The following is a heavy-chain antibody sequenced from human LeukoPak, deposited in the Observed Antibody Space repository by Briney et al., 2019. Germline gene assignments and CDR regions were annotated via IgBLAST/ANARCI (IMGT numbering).Heavy chain of an antibody. CDR2: ISGSGDT. Sequence: GGSLRLSCAASGFTFVGNAVTWVRQAPGKGLEWVSTISGSGDTYYADSVKGRFTISRDDSKSTLSLQMNSLRAEDTAVYYCARTAGYGLFYFDYWGQGTLVTVSS. J-gene: IGHJ4*02. CDR3: ARTAGYGLFYFDY. V-gene: IGHV3-23*01. CDR1: GFTFVGNA. D-gene: IGHD5-18*01.